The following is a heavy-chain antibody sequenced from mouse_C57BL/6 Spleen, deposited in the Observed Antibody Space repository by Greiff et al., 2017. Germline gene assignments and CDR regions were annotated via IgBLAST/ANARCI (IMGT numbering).Heavy chain of an antibody. CDR2: IFPGSGST. CDR3: ARSDHSNYVPWYFDV. CDR1: GYTFTGYW. V-gene: IGHV1-9*01. J-gene: IGHJ1*03. D-gene: IGHD2-5*01. Sequence: QVQLKQSGAELMKPGASVKLSCKATGYTFTGYWIEWVKQRPGHGLAWIGGIFPGSGSTNYNEKFKGKATFTADTSSNTAYMQLSSLTTEDSAIYYCARSDHSNYVPWYFDVWGTGTTVTVSS.